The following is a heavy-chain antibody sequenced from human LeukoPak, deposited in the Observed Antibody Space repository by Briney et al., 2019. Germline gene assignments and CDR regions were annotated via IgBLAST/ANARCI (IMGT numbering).Heavy chain of an antibody. CDR3: AKTALRFLEYNWFDP. CDR1: GFTFSSYG. Sequence: PGGSLRLSCAASGFTFSSYGMHWVRQAPGKGLEWVAFIRYDGSNKYYADSVKGRFTISRDNSKNTLYLQMNSLRAEGTAVYYCAKTALRFLEYNWFDPWGQGTLVTVSS. V-gene: IGHV3-30*02. J-gene: IGHJ5*02. D-gene: IGHD3-3*01. CDR2: IRYDGSNK.